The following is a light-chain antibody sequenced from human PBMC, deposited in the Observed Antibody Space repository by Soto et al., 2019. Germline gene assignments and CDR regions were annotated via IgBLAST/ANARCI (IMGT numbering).Light chain of an antibody. CDR3: CSYTTSNTRQIV. J-gene: IGLJ1*01. Sequence: QSVLTQPASVSGSPGQSITISCTGTSSDVGGYNYVSWYQQQPGKAPKFMIYDVTNRPSGVSNRFSGSNSGNTASLTISGLQADDEADYYCCSYTTSNTRQIVFGTGTKLTVL. CDR1: SSDVGGYNY. CDR2: DVT. V-gene: IGLV2-14*01.